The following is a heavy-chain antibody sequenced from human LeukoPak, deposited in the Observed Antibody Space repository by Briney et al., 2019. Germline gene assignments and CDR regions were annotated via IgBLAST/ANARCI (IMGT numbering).Heavy chain of an antibody. Sequence: PGVSMRLSCAASGFAFSSNCMSWVRQAPGKGLEWVANIKHDGSEKYYVDSVKGRFTISRDNSKNSLYLQMNSLRAEDTAVYYCARAGLWGRGTLVTVSS. V-gene: IGHV3-7*01. CDR2: IKHDGSEK. J-gene: IGHJ2*01. CDR3: ARAGL. CDR1: GFAFSSNC.